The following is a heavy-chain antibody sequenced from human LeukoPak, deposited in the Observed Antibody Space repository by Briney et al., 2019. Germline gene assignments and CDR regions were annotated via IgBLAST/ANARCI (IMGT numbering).Heavy chain of an antibody. CDR3: ARERFEESHTFFDH. CDR2: IYTSGST. Sequence: SETLSLTCTVSGGSISSYYWSWIRQPAGKGLEWIGHIYTSGSTNYNPSLKSRVTMSVDTSKNQFSLKLSSVTAADTAVYYCARERFEESHTFFDHWGQGTLVTVSS. D-gene: IGHD3-10*01. V-gene: IGHV4-4*07. CDR1: GGSISSYY. J-gene: IGHJ4*02.